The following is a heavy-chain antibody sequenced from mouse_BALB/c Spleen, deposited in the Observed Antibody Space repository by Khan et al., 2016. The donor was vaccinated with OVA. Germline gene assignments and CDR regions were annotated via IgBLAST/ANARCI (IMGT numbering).Heavy chain of an antibody. V-gene: IGHV1-77*01. CDR3: ARGTDGSSYDGMDY. CDR2: IYPGSGNT. CDR1: GYTFTDYY. Sequence: VELVESGPEPARPGASVKLSCKASGYTFTDYYINWVKQRTGQGLEWIGEIYPGSGNTYYNEEFKGKATLTADKSSSTAYMPLSSLTSEDSAVYFCARGTDGSSYDGMDYWGQGTSVTVSS. D-gene: IGHD1-1*01. J-gene: IGHJ4*01.